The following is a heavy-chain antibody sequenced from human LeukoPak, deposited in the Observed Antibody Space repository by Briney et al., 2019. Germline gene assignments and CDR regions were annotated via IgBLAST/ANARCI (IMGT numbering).Heavy chain of an antibody. CDR3: ARLGTYWSNYYFEY. J-gene: IGHJ4*02. D-gene: IGHD3-10*01. V-gene: IGHV5-51*01. CDR2: IYPGDSET. Sequence: KAGESLKISCKASGYNFIIYWIGWVRQMPGKGLEWMGIIYPGDSETRYSPSFQGQVTISADKSINTAYLQWSSLKASDTAMYYCARLGTYWSNYYFEYWGQGTLVTVSS. CDR1: GYNFIIYW.